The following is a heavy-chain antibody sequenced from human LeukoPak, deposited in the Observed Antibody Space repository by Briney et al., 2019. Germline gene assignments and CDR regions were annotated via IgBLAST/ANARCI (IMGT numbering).Heavy chain of an antibody. Sequence: GGSLRLSCVISGYTFTHYGFHWVRQAPGKALEWVAYISYNGNNKYEDSVKGRFTISRDNSKNTLHLQMNGLRAEDTAVYYCARDPLDISKWANAFDIWGQGTTVIVSS. V-gene: IGHV3-30*03. D-gene: IGHD5-12*01. J-gene: IGHJ3*02. CDR3: ARDPLDISKWANAFDI. CDR1: GYTFTHYG. CDR2: ISYNGNNK.